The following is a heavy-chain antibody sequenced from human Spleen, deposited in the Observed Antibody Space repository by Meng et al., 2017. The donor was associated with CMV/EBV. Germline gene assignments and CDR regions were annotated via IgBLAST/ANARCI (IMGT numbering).Heavy chain of an antibody. D-gene: IGHD2-2*01. CDR2: IYYSGNT. Sequence: SETLSLTCTVSGGSISSSSYYWGWIRQPPGKALEWIASIYYSGNTYYSPSLKSRVTISVNTSKNQFSLRLSSVTAADTAVYYCARGGYCSSTSCYGAPDYWGQGTLVTVSS. CDR1: GGSISSSSYY. V-gene: IGHV4-39*07. CDR3: ARGGYCSSTSCYGAPDY. J-gene: IGHJ4*02.